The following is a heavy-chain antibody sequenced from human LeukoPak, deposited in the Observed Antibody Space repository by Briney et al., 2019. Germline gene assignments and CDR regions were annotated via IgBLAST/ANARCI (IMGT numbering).Heavy chain of an antibody. CDR3: ARAQVYAIRHNYYFDY. CDR2: IIPIFGTA. Sequence: SVKVSCKASGGTFSSYAISWVRQAPGQGLEWMGGIIPIFGTANYAQKFQGRVTITADKSTSTAYMELSSLRSEDTAVYYCARAQVYAIRHNYYFDYWGQGTLVTVSS. D-gene: IGHD2-8*01. J-gene: IGHJ4*02. V-gene: IGHV1-69*06. CDR1: GGTFSSYA.